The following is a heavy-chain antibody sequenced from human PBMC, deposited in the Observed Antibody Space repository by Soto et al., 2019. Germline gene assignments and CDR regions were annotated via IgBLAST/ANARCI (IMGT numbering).Heavy chain of an antibody. V-gene: IGHV3-66*02. CDR2: IYSGGST. CDR3: AREGILGDLYYFDY. J-gene: IGHJ4*02. CDR1: GFTVSSNY. D-gene: IGHD2-15*01. Sequence: GGSLRLSCAASGFTVSSNYMSWVRQAPGKGLEWVSVIYSGGSTYYADSVKGRFAISRDNSKNTLYLQMNSLRAEDTAVYYCAREGILGDLYYFDYWGQGTLVTVSS.